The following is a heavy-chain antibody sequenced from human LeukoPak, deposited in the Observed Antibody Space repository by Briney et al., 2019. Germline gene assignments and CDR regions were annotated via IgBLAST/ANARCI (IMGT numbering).Heavy chain of an antibody. CDR2: IKSKTDGRTT. V-gene: IGHV3-15*01. Sequence: PGGSLRLSCAASGFTFSNAWMSWVRQAPGKGLEWVGRIKSKTDGRTTDYAAPVKGRFTISRDDSKNTLYLQMNSLKTEDTAVYYCTTGVRDRADYWGQGTLVTVSS. J-gene: IGHJ4*02. CDR1: GFTFSNAW. D-gene: IGHD1-14*01. CDR3: TTGVRDRADY.